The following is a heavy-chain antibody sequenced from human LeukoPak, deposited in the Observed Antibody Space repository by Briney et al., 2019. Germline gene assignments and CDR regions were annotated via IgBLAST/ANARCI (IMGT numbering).Heavy chain of an antibody. Sequence: AGGSLRLSCSASGFTFSSYAMHWVRQAPGKGLEYVSAISSTDSSTYYADSVKGRFTISRDNSKNTLYLQMSSLRPEDTAVYYYVKNSGTTHYYDYWGQGILVTVSS. D-gene: IGHD2/OR15-2a*01. CDR1: GFTFSSYA. J-gene: IGHJ4*02. V-gene: IGHV3-64D*06. CDR2: ISSTDSST. CDR3: VKNSGTTHYYDY.